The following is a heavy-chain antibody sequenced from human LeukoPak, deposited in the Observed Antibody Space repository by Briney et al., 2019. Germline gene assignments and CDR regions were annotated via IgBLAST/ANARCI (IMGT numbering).Heavy chain of an antibody. V-gene: IGHV1-46*01. CDR3: ASAYSYGAWPFDY. D-gene: IGHD5-18*01. Sequence: ASEKVSCKASGYTFTSYYMHWVRLAPGQGLEWMGIINPSGGSTSNAQKFQGRVTMTRDTSTSTVYMELSSLRSEDTAVYYCASAYSYGAWPFDYWGQGTLVTVSS. CDR2: INPSGGST. J-gene: IGHJ4*02. CDR1: GYTFTSYY.